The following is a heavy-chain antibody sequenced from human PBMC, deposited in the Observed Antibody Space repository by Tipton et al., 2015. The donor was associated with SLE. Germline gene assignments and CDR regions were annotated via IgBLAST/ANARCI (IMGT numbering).Heavy chain of an antibody. V-gene: IGHV4-34*01. CDR2: INHSGIT. D-gene: IGHD6-13*01. CDR3: ATSISSSWWGGAAFDI. CDR1: GGSFSGYY. Sequence: TLSLTCAVYGGSFSGYYWSWIRQPPGKGLEWIGEINHSGITNYKPSLKSRLTTSVDTSKNQFSLKLNSVTAAGTAVYYCATSISSSWWGGAAFDIWGQGTMVTVSS. J-gene: IGHJ3*02.